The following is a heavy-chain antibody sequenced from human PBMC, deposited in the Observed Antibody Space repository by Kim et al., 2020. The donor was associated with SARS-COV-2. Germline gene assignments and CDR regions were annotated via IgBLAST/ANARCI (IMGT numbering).Heavy chain of an antibody. Sequence: YADSVKGRFTIPRDNSKNTQYLQMNSLRAEDTAVHYCAKGGGGGLQFTDYWGQGTLVTVSS. V-gene: IGHV3-23*01. J-gene: IGHJ4*02. CDR3: AKGGGGGLQFTDY. D-gene: IGHD4-4*01.